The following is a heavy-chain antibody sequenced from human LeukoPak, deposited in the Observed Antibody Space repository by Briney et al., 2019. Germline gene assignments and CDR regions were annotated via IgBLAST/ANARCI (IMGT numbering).Heavy chain of an antibody. CDR1: GYTFTIYG. CDR3: AREATVVLNWFDP. D-gene: IGHD3-22*01. V-gene: IGHV1-18*01. Sequence: ASVKVSCKASGYTFTIYGIGWVRQAPGQGLEWMGWISAYNGNTNYAQKFQGRVTMTTDTSTSTAYMELRSLRSDDTAVYYCAREATVVLNWFDPWGQGTLVTVSS. CDR2: ISAYNGNT. J-gene: IGHJ5*02.